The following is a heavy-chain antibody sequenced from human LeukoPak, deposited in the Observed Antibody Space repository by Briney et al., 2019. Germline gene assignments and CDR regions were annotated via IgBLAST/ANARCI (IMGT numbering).Heavy chain of an antibody. CDR2: IYYSGST. D-gene: IGHD5-18*01. CDR1: GGSISSFY. V-gene: IGHV4-59*01. CDR3: ARIVDTAMVYYYYYMDV. J-gene: IGHJ6*03. Sequence: SETLSLICTVSGGSISSFYWSWIRQPPGKGLEWIGYIYYSGSTNYNPSLKSRVTISVDTSKNQFSLKLSSVTAADTAVYYCARIVDTAMVYYYYYMDVWGKGTTVTVSS.